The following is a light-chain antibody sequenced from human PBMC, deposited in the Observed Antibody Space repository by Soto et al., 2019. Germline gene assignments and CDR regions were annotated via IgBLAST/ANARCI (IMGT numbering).Light chain of an antibody. V-gene: IGLV1-44*01. Sequence: QSVLTQPPSASGTPGQRVTISCSGSSSHIGSNTVNWYLQLPGTAPKLLIYSHNQRPSGVPDRVSGPKSGTSASLAISGLQSEDEADYYCAAWDDSLNGRYVFGTGTKVTVL. CDR2: SHN. CDR3: AAWDDSLNGRYV. CDR1: SSHIGSNT. J-gene: IGLJ1*01.